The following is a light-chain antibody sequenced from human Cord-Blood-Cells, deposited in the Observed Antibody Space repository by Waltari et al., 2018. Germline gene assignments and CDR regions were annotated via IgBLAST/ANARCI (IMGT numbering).Light chain of an antibody. J-gene: IGKJ4*01. CDR3: QQRSNWPLT. CDR1: QSVSSY. CDR2: DAS. Sequence: EIVLTPSPATLPSSPAESATLSCRAGQSVSSYLAWYQQKPGQAPRLLIYDASNRATGIPARFSGSGSGTDFTLTISSLEPEDFAVYYCQQRSNWPLTFGGGTKVEIK. V-gene: IGKV3-11*01.